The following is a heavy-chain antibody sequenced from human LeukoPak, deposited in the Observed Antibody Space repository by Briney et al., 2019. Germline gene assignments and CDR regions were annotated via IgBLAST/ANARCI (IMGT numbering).Heavy chain of an antibody. J-gene: IGHJ6*03. CDR2: INPNSGGT. D-gene: IGHD4-17*01. CDR3: ARGPTYGDYVYYYYYYMDV. CDR1: GYTFTGYY. V-gene: IGHV1-2*02. Sequence: ASVKVSCKASGYTFTGYYMHWVRRAPGQGLEWMGWINPNSGGTNYAQKFQGRVTMTRDTSISTAHMELSRLRSDDTAVYYCARGPTYGDYVYYYYYYMDVWGKGTTVTVSS.